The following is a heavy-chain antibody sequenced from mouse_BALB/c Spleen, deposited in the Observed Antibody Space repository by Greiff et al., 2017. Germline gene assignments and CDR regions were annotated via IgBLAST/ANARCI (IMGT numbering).Heavy chain of an antibody. D-gene: IGHD4-1*01. J-gene: IGHJ3*01. V-gene: IGHV10S3*01. Sequence: GGGLVQPKGSLKLSCAASGFTFNTNAMNWVRQAPGKGLEWVARIRSKSNNYATYYADSVKDRFTISRDDSQSMLYLQMNNLKTEDTAMYYCVREELVPFAYWGQGTLVTVSA. CDR2: IRSKSNNYAT. CDR3: VREELVPFAY. CDR1: GFTFNTNA.